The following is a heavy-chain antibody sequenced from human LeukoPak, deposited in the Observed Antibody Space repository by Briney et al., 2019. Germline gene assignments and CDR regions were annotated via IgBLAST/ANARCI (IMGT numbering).Heavy chain of an antibody. J-gene: IGHJ5*02. D-gene: IGHD3-10*01. CDR2: MYHSGST. V-gene: IGHV4-38-2*02. CDR3: ARGYHRYYSGSGRWYNWFDP. Sequence: PSETLSLTCTVSNYSISTDYYWGWIRQPPGKGLEWIGTMYHSGSTYYNPSLKSRVTISVDTSKNQFSLKLSSVTAADTAVYYCARGYHRYYSGSGRWYNWFDPWGQGTLVTVSS. CDR1: NYSISTDYY.